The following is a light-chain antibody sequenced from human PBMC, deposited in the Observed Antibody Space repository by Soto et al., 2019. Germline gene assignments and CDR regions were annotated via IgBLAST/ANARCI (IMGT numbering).Light chain of an antibody. J-gene: IGKJ4*01. CDR2: DAS. Sequence: EIVLTQSPAALSLSPGERATLSCRASQSIGTYLVWYQQKPGQAPRLLIYDASNWATGIPVRFSGSGSGTDFTLTISSLEPEDFAVYYCQQRGSFPLTFDGGTKVDIK. V-gene: IGKV3-11*01. CDR3: QQRGSFPLT. CDR1: QSIGTY.